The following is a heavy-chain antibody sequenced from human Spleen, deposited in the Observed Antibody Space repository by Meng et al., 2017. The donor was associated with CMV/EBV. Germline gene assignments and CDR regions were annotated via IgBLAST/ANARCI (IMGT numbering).Heavy chain of an antibody. J-gene: IGHJ4*02. CDR1: GGSVSSGSYY. Sequence: GSLRLSCTVSGGSVSSGSYYWSWIRQPPGKGLGWIGYIYYSGSTNYNPSLKSRVTISVDTSKNQFSLKLSSVTAADTAVYYCARGAYCSSTSCWRGGVDYWGQGTLVTVSS. D-gene: IGHD2-2*01. CDR2: IYYSGST. CDR3: ARGAYCSSTSCWRGGVDY. V-gene: IGHV4-61*01.